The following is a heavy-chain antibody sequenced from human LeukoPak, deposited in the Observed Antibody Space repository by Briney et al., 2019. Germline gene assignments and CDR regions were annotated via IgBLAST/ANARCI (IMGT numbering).Heavy chain of an antibody. CDR2: IYYSGST. V-gene: IGHV4-59*01. CDR3: ARVEQLAWFDP. Sequence: NPSETLSLTCTVSGGSISSYYWSWIRQPPGKGVEWIGYIYYSGSTNYNPSLKSRVTISVDTSKNQFSLKLSSVTAADTAVYYCARVEQLAWFDPWGQGTLVTVSS. J-gene: IGHJ5*02. D-gene: IGHD6-6*01. CDR1: GGSISSYY.